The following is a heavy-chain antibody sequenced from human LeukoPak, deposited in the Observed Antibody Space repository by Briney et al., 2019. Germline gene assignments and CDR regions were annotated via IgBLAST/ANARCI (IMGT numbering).Heavy chain of an antibody. CDR1: GFTFNTFW. V-gene: IGHV3-7*03. CDR3: AKDGQLVLFPRY. Sequence: PGGSLRLSCAASGFTFNTFWMSWVRQTPGKGLEWVANIKEDGTKKYYVDSVKGRFTISRDNAENSLYLQMNSLRAEDTAVYYCAKDGQLVLFPRYWGQGTLVTVSS. CDR2: IKEDGTKK. D-gene: IGHD6-13*01. J-gene: IGHJ4*02.